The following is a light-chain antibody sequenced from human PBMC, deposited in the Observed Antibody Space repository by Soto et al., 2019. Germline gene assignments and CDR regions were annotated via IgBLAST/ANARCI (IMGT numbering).Light chain of an antibody. CDR3: HQYNTSLT. V-gene: IGKV3-15*01. J-gene: IGKJ4*01. Sequence: EIVMTQSPATLSVSPGERATLSCRASQSVSSNLAWYQQKPGQAPRLLIYSVSTRATGIPARFSGSGSGTDFTLSIISLEAEDFAVYYCHQYNTSLTFGGGTKVEIK. CDR2: SVS. CDR1: QSVSSN.